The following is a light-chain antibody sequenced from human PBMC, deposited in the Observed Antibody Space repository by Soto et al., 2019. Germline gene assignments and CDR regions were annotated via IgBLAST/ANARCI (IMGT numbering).Light chain of an antibody. CDR1: SSDVGIYNY. CDR2: EVT. V-gene: IGLV2-14*01. Sequence: QSVLTQPASVSGSPGQSIAISCTGSSSDVGIYNYVSWYQQHPGKVPKLIIYEVTNRPSGVSNRFSGSKSGDTASLTISGLQAEDEADYYCSSYTTSSTRGVGTGTKVTVL. J-gene: IGLJ1*01. CDR3: SSYTTSSTRG.